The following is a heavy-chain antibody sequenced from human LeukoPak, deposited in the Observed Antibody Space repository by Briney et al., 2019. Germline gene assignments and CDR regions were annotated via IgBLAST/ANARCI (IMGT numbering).Heavy chain of an antibody. V-gene: IGHV1-24*01. J-gene: IGHJ5*02. CDR1: GRTLSQFS. Sequence: VASVKVSCKVSGRTLSQFSLQWVRQVPGKGLEWMGGSDPKDKTFYAQNFQGRVTLTEVTSTDTAYMELSSLIFEDTAVYYCAIRRLAVASAPFDHWGQGNLVTVSS. CDR3: AIRRLAVASAPFDH. D-gene: IGHD6-19*01. CDR2: SDPKDKT.